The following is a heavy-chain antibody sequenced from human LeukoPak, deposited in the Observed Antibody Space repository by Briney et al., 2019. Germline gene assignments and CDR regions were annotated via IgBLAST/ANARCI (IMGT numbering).Heavy chain of an antibody. V-gene: IGHV1-18*01. J-gene: IGHJ5*02. Sequence: ASVKVSCKASGYTFTSYGISWGRQAPGQGVEWMGWISAYNGNTNYAQKFQGRVTITRDTSASTAYMELSSLRSEDTAVYHCARGPTRPWFDPWGQGTLVTVSS. CDR1: GYTFTSYG. CDR2: ISAYNGNT. CDR3: ARGPTRPWFDP. D-gene: IGHD5-12*01.